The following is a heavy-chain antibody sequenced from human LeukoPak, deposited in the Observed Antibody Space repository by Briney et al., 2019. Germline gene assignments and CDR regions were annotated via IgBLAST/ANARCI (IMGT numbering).Heavy chain of an antibody. D-gene: IGHD2-8*01. CDR3: ARGSIVLRDWFDP. V-gene: IGHV3-7*03. J-gene: IGHJ5*02. CDR2: IKLDGSEK. CDR1: GFTFGKYW. Sequence: GGSLRLSCVASGFTFGKYWMSWVRQAPGKGLEWVANIKLDGSEKNYVDSVKGRFTISRDNTKNSLYLQMNSLRVEDTAVYYCARGSIVLRDWFDPWGQGTLVTVSS.